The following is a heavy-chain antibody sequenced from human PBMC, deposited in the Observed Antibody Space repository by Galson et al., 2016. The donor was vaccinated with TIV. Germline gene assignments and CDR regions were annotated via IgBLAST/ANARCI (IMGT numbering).Heavy chain of an antibody. CDR2: LHYGGNT. V-gene: IGHV4-39*01. CDR1: GASLTSPSHY. CDR3: ARQATPHYGVFDS. Sequence: ETLSLTCTVSGASLTSPSHYWGWIRQPPGKGLEWIGSLHYGGNTYFNRSLRSRATISGDTSKNQLSLQLTSVTAADPAVYYCARQATPHYGVFDSWGQGVLVTVSS. J-gene: IGHJ4*02. D-gene: IGHD4/OR15-4a*01.